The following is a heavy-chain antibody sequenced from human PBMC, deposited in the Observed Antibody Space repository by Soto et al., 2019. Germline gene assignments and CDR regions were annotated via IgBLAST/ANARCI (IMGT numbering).Heavy chain of an antibody. D-gene: IGHD3-16*01. V-gene: IGHV3-64*01. Sequence: EVQLAESGGGLAQPGGSLRLSCVASGFTLSGYAMDWVRQAPGKGLEYVSGISSNGVGTYYANSVQGRFTISRDNSKNTVYLQMGSLRPEDMAVYYCARRACPDFYYMDVWGKGTTVTVSS. J-gene: IGHJ6*03. CDR3: ARRACPDFYYMDV. CDR2: ISSNGVGT. CDR1: GFTLSGYA.